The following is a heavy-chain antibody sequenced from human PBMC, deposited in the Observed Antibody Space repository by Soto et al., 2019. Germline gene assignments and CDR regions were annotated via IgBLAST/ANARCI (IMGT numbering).Heavy chain of an antibody. CDR1: GGSISSYY. D-gene: IGHD3-16*01. Sequence: SETLSLTCRISGGSISSYYWNWIRQAPGKGLEWIGFISYNAITRYSPSLQGRVTISMDTSKNQFSLMLTSVTAADSALYYCARERSGGGEFDYWGQGTLVTVSS. CDR3: ARERSGGGEFDY. J-gene: IGHJ4*02. V-gene: IGHV4-59*12. CDR2: ISYNAIT.